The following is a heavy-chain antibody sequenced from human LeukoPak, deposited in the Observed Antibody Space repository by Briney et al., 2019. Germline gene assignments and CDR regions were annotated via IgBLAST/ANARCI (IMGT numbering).Heavy chain of an antibody. CDR3: ASEYGSGSYYNAAFDI. CDR2: IIPIFGTA. V-gene: IGHV1-69*06. J-gene: IGHJ3*02. Sequence: GASVKVSCKASGCTFSSYAISWVRQAPGKGLEWMGGIIPIFGTANYAQKFQGRVTITADKSTSTAYMELSSLRSEDTAVYYCASEYGSGSYYNAAFDIWGQGTMVTVSS. CDR1: GCTFSSYA. D-gene: IGHD3-10*01.